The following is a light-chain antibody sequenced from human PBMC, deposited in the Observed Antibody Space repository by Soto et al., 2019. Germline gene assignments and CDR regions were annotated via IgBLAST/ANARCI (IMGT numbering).Light chain of an antibody. J-gene: IGKJ2*01. CDR3: QQYDSSPFT. CDR1: QSVSSTY. CDR2: GAS. V-gene: IGKV3-20*01. Sequence: EIVLTQSPGTLSLSPGEGATLSCRASQSVSSTYLGWYQQKPGQAPRLLIYGASSRATGIPDRFSGSGSGTDFTLTISRLEPEDFAVYYCQQYDSSPFTFGQGTKVDIK.